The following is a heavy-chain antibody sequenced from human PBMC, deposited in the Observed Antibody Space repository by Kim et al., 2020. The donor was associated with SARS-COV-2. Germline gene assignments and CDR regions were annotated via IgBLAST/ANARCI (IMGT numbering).Heavy chain of an antibody. D-gene: IGHD3-9*01. Sequence: ASVKVSCKASGYTFTTYGISWVRQAPGQGLEWMGWISPYNGNTNYAQKFQGRVTMTTDTSTSTAYMELRSLRSDDTAVYYCARGGENYDILTGYYTYWGQGTLVTVSS. CDR1: GYTFTTYG. V-gene: IGHV1-18*04. J-gene: IGHJ4*02. CDR2: ISPYNGNT. CDR3: ARGGENYDILTGYYTY.